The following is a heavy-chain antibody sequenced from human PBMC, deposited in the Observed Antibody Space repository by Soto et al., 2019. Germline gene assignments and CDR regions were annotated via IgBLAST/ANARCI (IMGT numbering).Heavy chain of an antibody. CDR3: ARTFHCSGGSCYLYYFDY. V-gene: IGHV4-34*01. CDR1: GGSFSGYY. J-gene: IGHJ4*02. CDR2: INHSGST. Sequence: SETLSLTCAVYGGSFSGYYWSWIRQPPGKGLEWIGEINHSGSTNYNPSLKSRVTISVDTSKNQFSLKLSSVTAADTAVYYCARTFHCSGGSCYLYYFDYWGQGTLVTVYS. D-gene: IGHD2-15*01.